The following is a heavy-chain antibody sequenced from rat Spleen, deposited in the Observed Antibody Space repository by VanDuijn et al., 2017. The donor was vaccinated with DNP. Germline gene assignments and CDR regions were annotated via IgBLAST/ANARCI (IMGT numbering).Heavy chain of an antibody. J-gene: IGHJ2*01. CDR3: TTANTMY. CDR1: GFTFSDYA. Sequence: EVQLVESGGGLVQPGRSMKLSCAASGFTFSDYAMAWVRQAPKKGLEWVACMSPTTRSSYYRDSVKGRFTVSRDDATSTLYLQMDSLRSEDTATYYCTTANTMYWGQGVMVTVSS. D-gene: IGHD4-1*01. CDR2: MSPTTRSS. V-gene: IGHV5-27*01.